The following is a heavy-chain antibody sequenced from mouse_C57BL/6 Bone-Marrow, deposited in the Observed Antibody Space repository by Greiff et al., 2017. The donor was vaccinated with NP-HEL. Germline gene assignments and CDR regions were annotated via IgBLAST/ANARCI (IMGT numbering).Heavy chain of an antibody. CDR2: INPYNGGT. V-gene: IGHV1-19*01. D-gene: IGHD1-1*01. Sequence: EVQVVESGPVLVKPGASVKMSCKASGYTFTDYCMNWVKQSPGQGLEWIGVINPYNGGTSYNQKFKGKATLTVDKSSSTAYMELSSLTSEDSAVYYCARGSYSNYNDYAMDDWGKGTSVTVSS. J-gene: IGHJ4*01. CDR3: ARGSYSNYNDYAMDD. CDR1: GYTFTDYC.